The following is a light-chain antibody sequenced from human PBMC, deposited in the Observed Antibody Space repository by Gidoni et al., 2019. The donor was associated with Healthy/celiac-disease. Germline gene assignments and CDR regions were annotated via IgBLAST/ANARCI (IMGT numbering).Light chain of an antibody. J-gene: IGKJ1*01. CDR3: QQYNSYPWT. V-gene: IGKV1-5*03. CDR2: KAS. Sequence: DIQMTQSPSTLSASVGDRVTITCRASQSISSWLAWYQQKPGKAPKLLIYKASSLESGVPSRFRGRGSGTEFTLTISSLQPDDFETYYCQQYNSYPWTFXXXTKVEIK. CDR1: QSISSW.